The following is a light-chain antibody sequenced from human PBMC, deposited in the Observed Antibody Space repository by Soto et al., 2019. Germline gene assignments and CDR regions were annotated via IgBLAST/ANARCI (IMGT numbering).Light chain of an antibody. CDR3: QQYFNTPWT. CDR2: WAS. CDR1: QSLFYSSNNKDY. J-gene: IGKJ1*01. V-gene: IGKV4-1*01. Sequence: DIVMTQSPDSLAVSLGERATINCKSSQSLFYSSNNKDYLAWYQQKPGQPPRLLIYWASTRESGVPERFSGSGSGTDFPLTVKSLQAEDVAVYYCQQYFNTPWTFGQGTKVEIK.